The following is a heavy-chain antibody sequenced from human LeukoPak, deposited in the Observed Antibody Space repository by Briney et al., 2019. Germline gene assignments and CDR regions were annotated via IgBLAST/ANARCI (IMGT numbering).Heavy chain of an antibody. CDR1: EFTFSSYG. CDR2: IRYDGSNK. CDR3: AKDQPYKWRDGDTLAGYYDY. J-gene: IGHJ4*02. D-gene: IGHD3-9*01. V-gene: IGHV3-30*02. Sequence: GGSLRLSCAASEFTFSSYGMHWVRQAPGKGLEWMAFIRYDGSNKYYADSVKGRFTISRDNSKNTLFLQMNSLRVEDTAVYYCAKDQPYKWRDGDTLAGYYDYWGQGTPVTVSS.